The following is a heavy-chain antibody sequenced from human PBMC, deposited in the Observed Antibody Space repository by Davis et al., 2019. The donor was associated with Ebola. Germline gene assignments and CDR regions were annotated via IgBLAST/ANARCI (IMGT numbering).Heavy chain of an antibody. CDR2: ISGSGGST. CDR3: AKAVYDSSGTYGMDV. D-gene: IGHD3-22*01. CDR1: GFTVRNTH. Sequence: GESLKISCDASGFTVRNTHMSWVRQAPGQGLEWVSAISGSGGSTYYADSVKGRFTISRDNSKNTLYLQMNSLRAEDTAVYYCAKAVYDSSGTYGMDVWGQGTTVTVSS. J-gene: IGHJ6*02. V-gene: IGHV3-23*01.